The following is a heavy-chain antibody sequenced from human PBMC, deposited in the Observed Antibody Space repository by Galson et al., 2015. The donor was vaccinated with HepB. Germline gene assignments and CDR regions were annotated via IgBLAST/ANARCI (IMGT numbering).Heavy chain of an antibody. CDR3: ARAPNNDFWSGYSFDY. CDR1: GFTFSSYA. V-gene: IGHV3-23*01. Sequence: SLRLSCAASGFTFSSYAMSWVRQAPGKGLEWVSAISGSGGSTYYADSVKGRFTISRDNSKNTLYLQMNSLRAEDTAVYYCARAPNNDFWSGYSFDYWGQGTLVTVSS. J-gene: IGHJ4*02. D-gene: IGHD3-3*01. CDR2: ISGSGGST.